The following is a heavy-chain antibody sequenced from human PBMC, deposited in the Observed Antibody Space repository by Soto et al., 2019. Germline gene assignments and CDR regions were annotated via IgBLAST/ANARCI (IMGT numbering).Heavy chain of an antibody. CDR1: GGPFSSYA. Sequence: SVKVSCKASGGPFSSYAISWVRQAPGQGLEWMGGIIPIFGTASYAQKLQGRVTITADESTSTAYMELSSLRSEDTAVYYCARVGRFGELLLLDHYYYYGMDVWGQGTTVTVSS. V-gene: IGHV1-69*13. CDR2: IIPIFGTA. D-gene: IGHD3-10*01. J-gene: IGHJ6*02. CDR3: ARVGRFGELLLLDHYYYYGMDV.